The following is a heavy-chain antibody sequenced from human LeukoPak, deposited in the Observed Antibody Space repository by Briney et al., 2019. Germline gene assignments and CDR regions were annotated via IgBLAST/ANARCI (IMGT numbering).Heavy chain of an antibody. Sequence: GGSLRLSCAASGFTFSSYSMNWVRQAPGKGLEWVSSISSSSSYIYYADSVKGRFTISRDNAKNSLYLQMNSLRAEDTAVYYCARVRESSPYYYYYYSMDVWGKGTTVTVSS. CDR3: ARVRESSPYYYYYYSMDV. CDR2: ISSSSSYI. CDR1: GFTFSSYS. J-gene: IGHJ6*03. D-gene: IGHD1-26*01. V-gene: IGHV3-21*01.